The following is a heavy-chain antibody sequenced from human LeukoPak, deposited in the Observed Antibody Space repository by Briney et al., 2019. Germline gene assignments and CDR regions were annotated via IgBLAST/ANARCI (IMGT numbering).Heavy chain of an antibody. CDR3: ARSGRGYSGYDWGN. J-gene: IGHJ4*02. CDR2: ISVYNGET. Sequence: ASVTVSFKSSVYTFINYGINWVRQAPGQGREWMGWISVYNGETNYAQKVQDRVTMTTDTSTSTAYMELRSLRSDDTAVYYCARSGRGYSGYDWGNWGQGTLVTVSS. V-gene: IGHV1-18*01. CDR1: VYTFINYG. D-gene: IGHD5-12*01.